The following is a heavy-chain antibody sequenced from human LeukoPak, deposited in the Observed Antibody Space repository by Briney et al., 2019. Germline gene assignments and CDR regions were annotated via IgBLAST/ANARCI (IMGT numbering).Heavy chain of an antibody. D-gene: IGHD3-9*01. CDR1: GYIFTNYD. J-gene: IGHJ3*01. CDR2: MNPNSGST. Sequence: GASVKVSCKASGYIFTNYDINWVRQAAGQGPEWMGWMNPNSGSTGYAQKFQGRLTMTRDTSISTAFMELSSLTSDDTAVYYCAGTFTIFYNEAFDLWGQGTMVTVSS. CDR3: AGTFTIFYNEAFDL. V-gene: IGHV1-8*02.